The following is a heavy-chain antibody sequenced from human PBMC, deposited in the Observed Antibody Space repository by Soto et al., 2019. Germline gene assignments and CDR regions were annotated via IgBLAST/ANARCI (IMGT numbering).Heavy chain of an antibody. CDR2: MNPNSGNT. Sequence: ASVKVSCKASGYTFTSYDINRVRQATGQGLEWMGWMNPNSGNTGYAQKSQGRVTMTRNTSISTAYMELSSLRSEDTAVYYCARRVYSSSSLYYYYYMDVWGKGTTVTVSS. CDR3: ARRVYSSSSLYYYYYMDV. V-gene: IGHV1-8*01. CDR1: GYTFTSYD. D-gene: IGHD6-6*01. J-gene: IGHJ6*03.